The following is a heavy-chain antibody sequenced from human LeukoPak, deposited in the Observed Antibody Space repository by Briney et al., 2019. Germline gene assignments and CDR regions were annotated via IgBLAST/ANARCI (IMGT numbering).Heavy chain of an antibody. CDR2: IYSGGST. Sequence: QPGGSLRLSCAASGFTFSSYAMSWVRQAPEKGLEWVSVIYSGGSTYYADSVKGRFTISRDNSKNTLYLQMNSLRAEDTAVYYCATEGQYYDSSGYPTWTFDSWGQGTLVTVSS. CDR3: ATEGQYYDSSGYPTWTFDS. D-gene: IGHD3-22*01. V-gene: IGHV3-66*02. CDR1: GFTFSSYA. J-gene: IGHJ4*02.